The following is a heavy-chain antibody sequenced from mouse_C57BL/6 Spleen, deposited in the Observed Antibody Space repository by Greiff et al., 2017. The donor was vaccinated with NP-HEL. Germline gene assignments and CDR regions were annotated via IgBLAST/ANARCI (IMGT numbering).Heavy chain of an antibody. CDR1: GYTFTSYW. CDR2: INPSSGYT. V-gene: IGHV1-7*01. D-gene: IGHD1-1*01. CDR3: AKLIRSAWFAY. J-gene: IGHJ3*01. Sequence: QVQLKESGAELAKPGASVKLSCKASGYTFTSYWMHWVKQRPGQGLEWIGYINPSSGYTKYNQKFKDKATLTADKSSSTAYMQLSSLTYEDSAVYYCAKLIRSAWFAYWGQGTLVTVSA.